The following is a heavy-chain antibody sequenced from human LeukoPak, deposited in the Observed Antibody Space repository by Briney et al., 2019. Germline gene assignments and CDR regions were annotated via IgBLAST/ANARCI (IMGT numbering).Heavy chain of an antibody. D-gene: IGHD1-26*01. CDR2: IYTSGST. CDR3: ARDSPDRSIVGTTGRAFDI. CDR1: GGSISSYY. J-gene: IGHJ3*02. V-gene: IGHV4-4*07. Sequence: SETLSLTCTVSGGSISSYYWSWIRQPAGKGLEWIGRIYTSGSTNYNPSLKSRVTMSEDTSKNQFSLNLTSVTAADTAVYYCARDSPDRSIVGTTGRAFDIWGQGTVVTVSS.